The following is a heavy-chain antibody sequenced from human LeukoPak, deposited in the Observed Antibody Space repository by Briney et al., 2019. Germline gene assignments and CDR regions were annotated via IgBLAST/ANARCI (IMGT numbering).Heavy chain of an antibody. D-gene: IGHD5-24*01. J-gene: IGHJ5*02. Sequence: SETLSLTCTVSGGSISSGGYYWSWIRQHPGKGLEWIGYIYYSGSTYNPSLKSRVTTSVGTSKNQFSLKLSSVTAADTAVYYCARERRDGYNQPWGQGTLVTVSS. V-gene: IGHV4-31*03. CDR3: ARERRDGYNQP. CDR1: GGSISSGGYY. CDR2: IYYSGST.